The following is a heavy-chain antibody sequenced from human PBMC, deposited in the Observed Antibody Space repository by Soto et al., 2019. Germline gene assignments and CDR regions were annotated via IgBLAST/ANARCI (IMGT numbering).Heavy chain of an antibody. CDR1: GFTFSSYE. CDR3: TRDASRDSSARGWFDP. CDR2: ISSSGSTI. D-gene: IGHD6-13*01. Sequence: PGGSLRLSCAASGFTFSSYEMNWVRQAPGKGLEWVSYISSSGSTIYYADSVKGRFTISRDNAKNSLHLQMNSLRAEDTAVYYCTRDASRDSSARGWFDPWGPGTLVTVSS. J-gene: IGHJ5*02. V-gene: IGHV3-48*03.